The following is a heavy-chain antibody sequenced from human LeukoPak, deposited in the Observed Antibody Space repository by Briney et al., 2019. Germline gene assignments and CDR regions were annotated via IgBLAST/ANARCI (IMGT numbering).Heavy chain of an antibody. Sequence: GGSLRLSCAASGFTFSNAWMSWVRQAPGKGLEWVGRIKSKTDGGTTDYAAPVKGRFTISRDDSKNTLYLQMNSLKTEDTAVYYCTTQVDGSGYYPFWYWGQGTLVTVSS. J-gene: IGHJ4*02. CDR3: TTQVDGSGYYPFWY. CDR1: GFTFSNAW. D-gene: IGHD3-22*01. CDR2: IKSKTDGGTT. V-gene: IGHV3-15*01.